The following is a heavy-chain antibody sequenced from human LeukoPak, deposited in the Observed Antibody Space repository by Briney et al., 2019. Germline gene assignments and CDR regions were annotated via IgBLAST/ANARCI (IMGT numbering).Heavy chain of an antibody. CDR3: ARATYSSGWYLGNDAFDI. J-gene: IGHJ3*02. V-gene: IGHV3-20*04. CDR1: GFTFDDYG. Sequence: GGSLRLSCAASGFTFDDYGMSWVRQAPGKGLEWVSGINWNGGSTGYADSVKGRFTISRDNAKNSLYLQMNSLRAEDTAVYYCARATYSSGWYLGNDAFDIWGQGTMVTVSS. D-gene: IGHD6-19*01. CDR2: INWNGGST.